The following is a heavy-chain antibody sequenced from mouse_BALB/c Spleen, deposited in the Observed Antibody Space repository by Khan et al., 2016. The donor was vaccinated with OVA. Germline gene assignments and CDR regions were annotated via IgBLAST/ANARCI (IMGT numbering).Heavy chain of an antibody. Sequence: VQPQVPGAELAKPGASVKMSCKASGYTFTTYWMPWAKQRPGQGLEWIGYINPTSGYTDYNEKFKDKATLSADKSSSTAYMQLSSLTSEDSAVYYCTRDRIDYWGQGTTLTVSS. V-gene: IGHV1-7*01. CDR2: INPTSGYT. CDR1: GYTFTTYW. J-gene: IGHJ2*01. CDR3: TRDRIDY.